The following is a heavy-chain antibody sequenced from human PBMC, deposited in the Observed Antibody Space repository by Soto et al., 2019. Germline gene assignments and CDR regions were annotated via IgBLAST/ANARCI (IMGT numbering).Heavy chain of an antibody. D-gene: IGHD4-17*01. CDR1: GGSVSSGDDY. Sequence: QVQLQESGPGLVKPSQTLSLTCTVFGGSVSSGDDYWSWIRQPPGKGLAWIGSVSYSGETDYNPSEKNLIDLFVDTAMNQFSLRLISVTDADTAVYYCARVRSGDYVTDWGPGTLVTVSS. V-gene: IGHV4-30-4*01. CDR2: VSYSGET. J-gene: IGHJ4*02. CDR3: ARVRSGDYVTD.